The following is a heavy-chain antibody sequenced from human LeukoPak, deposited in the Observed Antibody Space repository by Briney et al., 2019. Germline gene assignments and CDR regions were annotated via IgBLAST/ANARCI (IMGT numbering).Heavy chain of an antibody. CDR2: IYHSGST. CDR3: ARVGYSSSGNYYNDRGAFDY. Sequence: SETLSLTCTVSGYPISSGYYWGWIRQPPGQGLEWIGGIYHSGSTYYNPSLKSRVTISVDTSKNQFSLKLSSVTAADTAVYYCARVGYSSSGNYYNDRGAFDYWGQGTLVTVSS. CDR1: GYPISSGYY. V-gene: IGHV4-38-2*02. D-gene: IGHD3-10*01. J-gene: IGHJ4*02.